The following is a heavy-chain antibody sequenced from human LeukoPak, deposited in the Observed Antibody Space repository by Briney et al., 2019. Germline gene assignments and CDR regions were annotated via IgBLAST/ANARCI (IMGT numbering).Heavy chain of an antibody. J-gene: IGHJ4*02. CDR3: ARDDILTGYYTHFDY. CDR1: GASISSYY. D-gene: IGHD3-9*01. V-gene: IGHV4-39*01. CDR2: IYYSGST. Sequence: PSETLSLTCTVSGASISSYYWGWIRQPPGKGLEWIGSIYYSGSTYYNPSLKSRVTISVDTSKNQFSLKLSSVTAADTAVYYCARDDILTGYYTHFDYWGQGTLVTVSS.